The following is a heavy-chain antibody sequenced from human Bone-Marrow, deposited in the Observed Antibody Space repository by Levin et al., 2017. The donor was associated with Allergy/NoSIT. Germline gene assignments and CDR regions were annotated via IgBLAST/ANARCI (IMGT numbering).Heavy chain of an antibody. V-gene: IGHV3-30*04. J-gene: IGHJ4*02. D-gene: IGHD2-21*01. CDR3: GRDTSIAIRGIRY. CDR2: ISYDGNHQ. CDR1: GFSFTSHA. Sequence: GGSLRLSCVGSGFSFTSHAMHWVRQAPGKGLEWVAVISYDGNHQYYADSVKGRFTISRDNSNGTVYLQMNGLRGDDTAVYYCGRDTSIAIRGIRYWGQGTLVTVSP.